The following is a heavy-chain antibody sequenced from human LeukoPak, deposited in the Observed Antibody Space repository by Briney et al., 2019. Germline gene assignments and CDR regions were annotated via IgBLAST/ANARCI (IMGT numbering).Heavy chain of an antibody. CDR2: INTGDIT. Sequence: PGGSLRLSCAASGFTFDYSAMTWVRQAPEKGLEWVSTINTGDITFYANSVKGRFTISRDNSKKALFLKMNSLRGEATAIYYCVKGGFTYYDDWGQGTLVTVSS. D-gene: IGHD3-22*01. CDR1: GFTFDYSA. J-gene: IGHJ4*02. V-gene: IGHV3-23*01. CDR3: VKGGFTYYDD.